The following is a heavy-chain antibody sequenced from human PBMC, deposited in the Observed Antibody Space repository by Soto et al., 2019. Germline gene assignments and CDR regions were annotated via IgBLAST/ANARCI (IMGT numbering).Heavy chain of an antibody. D-gene: IGHD1-7*01. CDR2: FNAANADT. J-gene: IGHJ4*02. V-gene: IGHV1-3*05. CDR3: ARNIIGGTTDY. CDR1: GYNFKTYA. Sequence: QVHLVQSGAEEKKPGASVKLSCRASGYNFKTYAMHWVRQAPGQGLEWVGWFNAANADTRYSPKLQGRVTLTSDTYATTSYMELNSLKSEDTAVYYCARNIIGGTTDYWGQGTLVSVSS.